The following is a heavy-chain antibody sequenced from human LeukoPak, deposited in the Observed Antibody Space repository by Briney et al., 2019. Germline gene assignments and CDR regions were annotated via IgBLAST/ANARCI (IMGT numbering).Heavy chain of an antibody. Sequence: PGGSLRLSCAASGFSFSNYGMSWVRQAPGEGLEWVSSITRGAQSTYYADSVKGRYTISRDNSKNTVYLRMNNLRAEDTAVYFCAKDLEASYSGWYFDHWGQGTLVTVSS. CDR3: AKDLEASYSGWYFDH. V-gene: IGHV3-23*01. CDR2: ITRGAQST. CDR1: GFSFSNYG. D-gene: IGHD6-19*01. J-gene: IGHJ4*02.